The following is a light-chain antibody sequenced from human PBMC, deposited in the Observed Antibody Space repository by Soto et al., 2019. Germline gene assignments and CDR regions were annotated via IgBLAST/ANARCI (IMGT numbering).Light chain of an antibody. Sequence: QSALTQPASVSGSPGQSIAISCTGTSSDVGGYDYVSWYQQHPDKAPKLMIYEVTKRPSGVSNRFSGSKSGNTASLTISGLADEDEADYYCSSHRSGNTRVFGSGTKLTVL. CDR1: SSDVGGYDY. CDR2: EVT. J-gene: IGLJ1*01. CDR3: SSHRSGNTRV. V-gene: IGLV2-14*01.